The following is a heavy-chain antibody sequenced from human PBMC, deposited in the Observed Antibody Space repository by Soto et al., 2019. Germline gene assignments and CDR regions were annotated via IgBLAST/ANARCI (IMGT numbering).Heavy chain of an antibody. CDR3: ARLGSSGWYQGSYFDY. CDR2: ILYSGST. D-gene: IGHD6-19*01. CDR1: GGSITRNNHY. V-gene: IGHV4-39*01. Sequence: QLQLQESGPGLVKPSETLSLTCIVSGGSITRNNHYWGWIRQSPGKGLEWIGSILYSGSTNYNPSLKSRVTLSVETSKTPCSLKISSVTAADTAVYYCARLGSSGWYQGSYFDYWGQGTLVTVSA. J-gene: IGHJ4*02.